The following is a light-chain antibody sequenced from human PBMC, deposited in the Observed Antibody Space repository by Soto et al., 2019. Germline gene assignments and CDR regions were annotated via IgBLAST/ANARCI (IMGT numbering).Light chain of an antibody. J-gene: IGKJ4*01. CDR2: DAS. V-gene: IGKV1-33*01. Sequence: DIQMTQSPSSLSASVGDRVTITCQASQDISNYLNWYQQKPGKAPKLLIYDASNLETGVPSRFSGSGSGTDFTLTISSLQPGDIATYYCQQYDNLPLTFGGGTKVEIK. CDR3: QQYDNLPLT. CDR1: QDISNY.